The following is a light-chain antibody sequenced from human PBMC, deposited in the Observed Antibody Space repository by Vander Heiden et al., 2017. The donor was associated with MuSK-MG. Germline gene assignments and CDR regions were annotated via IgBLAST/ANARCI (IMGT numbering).Light chain of an antibody. V-gene: IGLV1-44*01. CDR3: AAGDDSLNGVV. CDR1: SSNIGSNA. Sequence: QSVLTHAPSASGTPGQRVTISCSGSSSNIGSNAINWYQQLPGTAPKLLIYSNNERPSGVPDRFSGSKSGTSASLAISGLQSEDEADYYCAAGDDSLNGVVFGGGTKLTVL. CDR2: SNN. J-gene: IGLJ2*01.